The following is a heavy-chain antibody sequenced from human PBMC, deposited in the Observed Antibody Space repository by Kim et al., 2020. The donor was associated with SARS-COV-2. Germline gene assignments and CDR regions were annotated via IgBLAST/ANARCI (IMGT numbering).Heavy chain of an antibody. CDR2: ISYDGSNK. J-gene: IGHJ6*02. CDR3: ARGPGYDSSGSYGMDV. Sequence: GGSLRLSCAASGFTFSSYAMHWVRQAPGKGLEWVAVISYDGSNKYYADSVKGRFTISRDNSKNTLYLQMNSLRAEDTAVYYCARGPGYDSSGSYGMDVWGQGTTVTVSS. V-gene: IGHV3-30*04. D-gene: IGHD3-22*01. CDR1: GFTFSSYA.